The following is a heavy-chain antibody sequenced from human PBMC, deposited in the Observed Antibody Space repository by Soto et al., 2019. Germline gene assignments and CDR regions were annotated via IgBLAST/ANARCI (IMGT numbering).Heavy chain of an antibody. D-gene: IGHD6-6*01. Sequence: QVQLVESGGGVVQPGRSLRLSCAASGFTFSSYGMHWVRQAPGKGLEWVAVISDDGSNKYYADSVKGRFTISRDNSKNTLYLQMNSLRAEDTAVYYCAKDGGSSTPGGLDVWGQGTTVTVSS. CDR3: AKDGGSSTPGGLDV. J-gene: IGHJ6*02. CDR1: GFTFSSYG. V-gene: IGHV3-30*18. CDR2: ISDDGSNK.